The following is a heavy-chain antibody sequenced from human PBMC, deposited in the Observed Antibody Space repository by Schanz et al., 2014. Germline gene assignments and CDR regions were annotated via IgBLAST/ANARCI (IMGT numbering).Heavy chain of an antibody. D-gene: IGHD2-15*01. Sequence: QVQLVESGGGVVQPGRSLRLSCAASGFTFSSYGMHWVRQAPGKGLEWVAVIWYDGNNKFYADSVKGRFIISRDNSKNTVFLQMNSLRAEDTGVYYCAGAAYCRGAGCALYYALDVWGQGTTVTVSS. J-gene: IGHJ6*02. CDR3: AGAAYCRGAGCALYYALDV. CDR2: IWYDGNNK. V-gene: IGHV3-33*01. CDR1: GFTFSSYG.